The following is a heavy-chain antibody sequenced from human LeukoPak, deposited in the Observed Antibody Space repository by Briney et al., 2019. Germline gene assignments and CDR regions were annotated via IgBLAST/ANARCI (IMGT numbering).Heavy chain of an antibody. CDR1: GGSFSGYY. J-gene: IGHJ6*02. D-gene: IGHD4-23*01. Sequence: SETLSLTCAVYGGSFSGYYWSWIRQPPGKGLEWIGEINHSGSTNYNPSLKSRVTISVDTSKNQFSLKLSSVTAADTAVYYCARDGTNYGGNSAYYYGMDVWGQGTTVTVSS. CDR3: ARDGTNYGGNSAYYYGMDV. CDR2: INHSGST. V-gene: IGHV4-34*01.